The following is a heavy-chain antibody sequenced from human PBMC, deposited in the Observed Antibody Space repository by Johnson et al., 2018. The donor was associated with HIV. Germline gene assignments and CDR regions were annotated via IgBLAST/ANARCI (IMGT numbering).Heavy chain of an antibody. CDR2: INSDGSST. CDR3: ERPEWELDGFDI. Sequence: VQLVESGGGLVQPGGSLRLSCAASGFTFSSYWMHWVRQAPGKGLVWVSRINSDGSSTSYADSVKGRFTISRDNAKNTLYLQMNSLRAEDTAVYYCERPEWELDGFDIWGQGTMVTVSS. D-gene: IGHD1-26*01. J-gene: IGHJ3*02. CDR1: GFTFSSYW. V-gene: IGHV3-74*02.